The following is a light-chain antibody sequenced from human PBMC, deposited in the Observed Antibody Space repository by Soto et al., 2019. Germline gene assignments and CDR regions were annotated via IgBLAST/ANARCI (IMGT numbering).Light chain of an antibody. J-gene: IGKJ2*01. Sequence: EIVLTQSPGTLSLSSGERATLSCRASQSVSSSYLAWYQQKPGQAPRLLVYATSSRATGIPDRFSGSGSGTDFTLASSRLEPETFAVYYCQQYGSSSFTFVQGTKLEIK. CDR1: QSVSSSY. CDR2: ATS. V-gene: IGKV3-20*01. CDR3: QQYGSSSFT.